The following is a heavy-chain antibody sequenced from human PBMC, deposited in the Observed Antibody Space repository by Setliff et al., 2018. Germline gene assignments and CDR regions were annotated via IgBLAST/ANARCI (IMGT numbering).Heavy chain of an antibody. J-gene: IGHJ6*02. D-gene: IGHD3-16*01. V-gene: IGHV3-23*01. CDR3: ARDLGAIFRYGLDV. CDR1: GFSFSSYA. CDR2: IIGSGIST. Sequence: GGSLRLSCAASGFSFSSYAMSWVRQAPGQGLEWVSSIIGSGISTYYADSVQGRFTISRDRAKNSLYLQMNSLRAEDTAVYYCARDLGAIFRYGLDVWGQGTTVTVSS.